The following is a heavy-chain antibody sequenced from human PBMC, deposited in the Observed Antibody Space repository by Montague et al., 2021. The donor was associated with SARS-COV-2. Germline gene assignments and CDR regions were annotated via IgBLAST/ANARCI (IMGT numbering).Heavy chain of an antibody. V-gene: IGHV4-59*08. CDR1: GVSVTDYY. D-gene: IGHD3-9*01. J-gene: IGHJ4*02. CDR3: MRHPHYDGLNGPPDF. CDR2: VLYNRGT. Sequence: TLSLTCTVSGVSVTDYYWSWIRPPPGKGLEWVGDVLYNRGTNFNPSLKSRVAISVDTSKNQFSLRLTSVTAADPAFYYCMRHPHYDGLNGPPDFWDQGTLVTVSS.